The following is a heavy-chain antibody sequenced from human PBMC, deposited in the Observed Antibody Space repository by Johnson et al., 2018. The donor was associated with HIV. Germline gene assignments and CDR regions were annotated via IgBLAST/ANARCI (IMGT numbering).Heavy chain of an antibody. Sequence: VQLVESGGGLVQPGGSLRLSCAASGFTVSSNYMSWVRQAPGKGLEWVSVIYSSGSTYYTDSVKGRFTTSRDTSKNTVYLKMNSLRAEDTAVYYCAKDLDLFQRAFDIWGQGTMVTVSS. D-gene: IGHD3-3*01. CDR1: GFTVSSNY. J-gene: IGHJ3*02. V-gene: IGHV3-53*01. CDR2: IYSSGST. CDR3: AKDLDLFQRAFDI.